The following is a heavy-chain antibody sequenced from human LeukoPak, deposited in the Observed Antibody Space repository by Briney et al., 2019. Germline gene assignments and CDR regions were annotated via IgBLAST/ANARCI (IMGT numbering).Heavy chain of an antibody. CDR1: GYSFTDYY. J-gene: IGHJ4*02. Sequence: SVKVSCKASGYSFTDYYMHWVRQAPGQGLEWMGRINPNSGGTNYAQNFQGRVTMTRDTSISTAYMELSRLRSDDTAVYYCARDKEATRGFDYWGQGTLVTVSS. CDR3: ARDKEATRGFDY. D-gene: IGHD1-26*01. V-gene: IGHV1-2*06. CDR2: INPNSGGT.